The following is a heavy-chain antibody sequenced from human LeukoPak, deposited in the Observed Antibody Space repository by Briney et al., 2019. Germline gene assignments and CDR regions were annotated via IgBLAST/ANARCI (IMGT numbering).Heavy chain of an antibody. V-gene: IGHV1-18*01. Sequence: ASVKVSCKASGYTFTSYGISWVRQAHGQGLEWMGWISAYNGNTNYAQKLQGRVTMTTDTSTSTAYMELRSLRSDDTAVYYCARTGDSSGWSYFDYWGQGTLVTVSS. CDR3: ARTGDSSGWSYFDY. J-gene: IGHJ4*02. D-gene: IGHD6-19*01. CDR1: GYTFTSYG. CDR2: ISAYNGNT.